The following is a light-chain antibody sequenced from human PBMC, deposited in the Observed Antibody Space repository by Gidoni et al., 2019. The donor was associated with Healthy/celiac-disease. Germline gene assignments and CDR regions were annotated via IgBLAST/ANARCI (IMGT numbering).Light chain of an antibody. CDR1: SGSVSTSYY. V-gene: IGLV8-61*01. CDR2: STN. Sequence: HTVVTQEPSFSVSPGGTVTLTCGLSSGSVSTSYYPSWYQQTPGQAPRTLIYSTNTRSSGVPDRFSGSILGNKAALTITGAQADDESEYYGVLYMGSGILGVFGGGTKLTVL. J-gene: IGLJ3*02. CDR3: VLYMGSGILGV.